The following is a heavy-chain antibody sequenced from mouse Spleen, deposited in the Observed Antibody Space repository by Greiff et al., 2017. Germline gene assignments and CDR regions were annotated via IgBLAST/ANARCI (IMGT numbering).Heavy chain of an antibody. CDR1: GYTFTSYW. J-gene: IGHJ2*01. D-gene: IGHD2-3*01. CDR2: VDPSDSYT. CDR3: ARCAYDGYPDY. V-gene: IGHV1-69*01. Sequence: QVQLQQPGAELVMPGASVKLSCKASGYTFTSYWMHWVKQRPGQGLEWIGEVDPSDSYTNYNQKFKGKATLTVDKSSSTAYMQLSSLTSEDSAVYYCARCAYDGYPDYWGQGTTLTVSS.